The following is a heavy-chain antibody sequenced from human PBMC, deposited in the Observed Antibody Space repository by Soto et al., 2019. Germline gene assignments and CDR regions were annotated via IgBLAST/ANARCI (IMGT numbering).Heavy chain of an antibody. J-gene: IGHJ6*02. Sequence: SVKVSCKTSGGTFNTYAISWVRQAPGQGLEWMGGIIPIFGAANYAQNFQGRVTITADESTSTAYMELSSLRSEDTAVYYCARAKARVTGATSPFYYYGMDVWGQGTSVTVSS. D-gene: IGHD1-7*01. V-gene: IGHV1-69*13. CDR3: ARAKARVTGATSPFYYYGMDV. CDR2: IIPIFGAA. CDR1: GGTFNTYA.